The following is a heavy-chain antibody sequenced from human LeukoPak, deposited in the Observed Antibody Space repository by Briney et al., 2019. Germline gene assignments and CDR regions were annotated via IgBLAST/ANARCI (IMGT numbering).Heavy chain of an antibody. D-gene: IGHD3-9*01. V-gene: IGHV4-34*01. Sequence: SETLSLTCAIYGGSFSGYYWSWIRQPPGKGLEWIGEINHRGSTNYNPSLKSRVTISVDTSRNSFSLELSSVTAADTAVYYCARGAYYNILTGYRGEILGFDYWGQGTLVTVSS. CDR2: INHRGST. CDR1: GGSFSGYY. CDR3: ARGAYYNILTGYRGEILGFDY. J-gene: IGHJ4*02.